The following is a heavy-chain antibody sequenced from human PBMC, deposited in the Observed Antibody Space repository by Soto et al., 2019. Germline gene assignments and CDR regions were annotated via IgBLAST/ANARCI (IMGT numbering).Heavy chain of an antibody. CDR1: GGSISSGGYY. D-gene: IGHD3-22*01. Sequence: SETLSLTCTVSGGSISSGGYYWSWIRQHPGKGLEWIGYIYYSGSTYYNPSLKSRVTISVDTSKNQFSLKLSSVTAADTTVYYCARAVFRKIVVVSWFDPWGQGTLVTVSS. V-gene: IGHV4-31*03. J-gene: IGHJ5*02. CDR3: ARAVFRKIVVVSWFDP. CDR2: IYYSGST.